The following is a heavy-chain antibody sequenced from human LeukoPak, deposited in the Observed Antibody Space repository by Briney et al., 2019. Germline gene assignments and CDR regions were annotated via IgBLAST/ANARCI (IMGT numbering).Heavy chain of an antibody. CDR3: ARGGTDGDVGRLDS. Sequence: PSETLSLTCTVSGGSIRSGGHYWTWIRQHPGKGLDWIGYIFYSGATYYSPSLRSRLSISLDTSKNQFSLNLTSVTAADTALYVCARGGTDGDVGRLDSWGQGTRVTVSS. CDR1: GGSIRSGGHY. V-gene: IGHV4-31*03. CDR2: IFYSGAT. D-gene: IGHD3-16*01. J-gene: IGHJ4*02.